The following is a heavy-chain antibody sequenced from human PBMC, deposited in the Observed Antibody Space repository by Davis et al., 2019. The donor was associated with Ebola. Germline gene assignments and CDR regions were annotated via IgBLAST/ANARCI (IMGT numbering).Heavy chain of an antibody. CDR3: AHRHYGSGSYSFFDY. J-gene: IGHJ4*02. CDR1: GFSLGTRGTC. D-gene: IGHD3-10*01. V-gene: IGHV2-70*12. Sequence: SGPTLVKPTQTLTLTCTFSGFSLGTRGTCLSWLRQPPGKALEWLALFDWVNDEYYNTSLKTRLTVSKDTSKNQVVLTMTKMDPVDTATYYCAHRHYGSGSYSFFDYWGQGALVTVSS. CDR2: FDWVNDE.